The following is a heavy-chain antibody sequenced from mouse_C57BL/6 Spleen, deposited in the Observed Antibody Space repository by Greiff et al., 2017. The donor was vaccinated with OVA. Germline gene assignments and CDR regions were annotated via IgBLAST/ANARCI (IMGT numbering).Heavy chain of an antibody. Sequence: VQLKESGPGLVKPSQSLSLTCSVTGYSITSGYYWNWIRQFPGNKLEWMGYISYDGSNNYNPSLKNRISITRDTSKNQFFLKLNSVTTEDTATYYCASRGATLDYWGQGTTLTVSS. V-gene: IGHV3-6*01. CDR2: ISYDGSN. CDR1: GYSITSGYY. J-gene: IGHJ2*01. CDR3: ASRGATLDY.